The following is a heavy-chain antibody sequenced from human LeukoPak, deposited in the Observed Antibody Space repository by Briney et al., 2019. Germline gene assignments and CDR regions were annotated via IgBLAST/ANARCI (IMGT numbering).Heavy chain of an antibody. CDR2: ISGSGGST. J-gene: IGHJ4*02. CDR1: GFTFSSYA. D-gene: IGHD3-22*01. Sequence: GGSLRLSCAASGFTFSSYAMSWVRQAPGKGLEWVSAISGSGGSTYYADSVKGRFTISRDNSKNTLYLQMNSLRAEDTAVYYCATSYDSSGYYNYWGQGTLVTVSS. CDR3: ATSYDSSGYYNY. V-gene: IGHV3-23*01.